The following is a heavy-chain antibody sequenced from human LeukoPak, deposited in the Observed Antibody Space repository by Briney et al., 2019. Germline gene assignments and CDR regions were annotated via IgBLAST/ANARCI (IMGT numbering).Heavy chain of an antibody. CDR2: IFYSGST. CDR1: GASMGLYY. Sequence: SETLSLTCTVSGASMGLYYWSWIRQPPGKGLEWTAYIFYSGSTKYNPSLRSRATISLDTSNNQFSLKLSSVTAADTAVYFCASAIDYGDYLFFDSWGQGTLVTVSS. D-gene: IGHD4-17*01. V-gene: IGHV4-59*01. J-gene: IGHJ4*02. CDR3: ASAIDYGDYLFFDS.